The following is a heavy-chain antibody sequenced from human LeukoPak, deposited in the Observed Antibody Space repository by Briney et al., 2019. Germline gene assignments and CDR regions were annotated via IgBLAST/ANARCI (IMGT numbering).Heavy chain of an antibody. CDR1: GGSISSYY. CDR2: IYTSGST. J-gene: IGHJ4*02. D-gene: IGHD3-10*01. V-gene: IGHV4-4*07. Sequence: SETLSLTCTVSGGSISSYYWSWIRQPAGKGLEWIGRIYTSGSTNYNPSLKSRVTMSVDTSKNQFSLKLSSVTAADTAVYYCARDALPHYYGSGSYYPRELWGQGTLVTVSS. CDR3: ARDALPHYYGSGSYYPREL.